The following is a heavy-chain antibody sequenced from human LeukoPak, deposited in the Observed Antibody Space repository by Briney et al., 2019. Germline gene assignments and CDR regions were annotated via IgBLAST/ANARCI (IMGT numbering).Heavy chain of an antibody. CDR3: AKGANNRYCSGGSCYGAHSSDY. CDR1: GFTFSSYA. Sequence: QTGGSLRLSCAASGFTFSSYAMSWVRQAPGKGLEWVSAISGSGGSTYYADSVKGRFTISRDNSKNTLYLQMNSLRAEDTAVYYCAKGANNRYCSGGSCYGAHSSDYRGQGTLVTVSS. V-gene: IGHV3-23*01. CDR2: ISGSGGST. J-gene: IGHJ4*02. D-gene: IGHD2-15*01.